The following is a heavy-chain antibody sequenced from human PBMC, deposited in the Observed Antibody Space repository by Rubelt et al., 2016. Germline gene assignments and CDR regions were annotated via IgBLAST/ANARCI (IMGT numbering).Heavy chain of an antibody. CDR2: MNPNSDNT. CDR1: GYTFTSYD. J-gene: IGHJ5*02. D-gene: IGHD3-3*01. CDR3: ARMVNDFWSGYHNWFDP. V-gene: IGHV1-8*01. Sequence: QVQLVQSGAEVKKPGASVKVSCKASGYTFTSYDINWVRQATGHGLEWMGWMNPNSDNTGYAQKVQGRVTRTRKTSIGTAYMELSSLRSEDTAVYYCARMVNDFWSGYHNWFDPWGQGTLVTVSS.